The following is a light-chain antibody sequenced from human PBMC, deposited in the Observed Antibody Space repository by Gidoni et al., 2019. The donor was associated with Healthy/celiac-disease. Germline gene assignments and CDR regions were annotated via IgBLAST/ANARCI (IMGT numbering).Light chain of an antibody. CDR2: DAS. J-gene: IGKJ5*01. V-gene: IGKV1-33*01. CDR1: QDISNY. Sequence: DIQMTQSPSSLSASVGDRVTITCQASQDISNYLNWYQQKPGKAPKLLIYDASNLETGVPSRFSGSGSGTDFTFTISSLQPEDIATYYCQQYGNRPSITFGQXTRLEIK. CDR3: QQYGNRPSIT.